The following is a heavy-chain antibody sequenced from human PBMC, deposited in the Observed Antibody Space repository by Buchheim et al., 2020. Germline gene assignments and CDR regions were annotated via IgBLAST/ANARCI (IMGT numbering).Heavy chain of an antibody. D-gene: IGHD5-24*01. CDR2: ISSSSSYI. CDR3: ARSPRIQRSTEMATIYYFDY. J-gene: IGHJ4*02. CDR1: GFTFSSYS. Sequence: EVQLVESGGGLVKPGGSLRLSCAASGFTFSSYSMNWVRQAPGKGLEWVSSISSSSSYIYYADSVKGRFTISRDNDKNSLYLQMNSLRAEDTAVYYCARSPRIQRSTEMATIYYFDYWGQGTL. V-gene: IGHV3-21*01.